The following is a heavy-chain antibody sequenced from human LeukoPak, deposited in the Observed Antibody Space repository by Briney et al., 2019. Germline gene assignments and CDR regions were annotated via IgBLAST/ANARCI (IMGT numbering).Heavy chain of an antibody. CDR3: ARAVLLWFGESGYFDY. J-gene: IGHJ4*02. V-gene: IGHV4-59*01. CDR2: IYYSGST. D-gene: IGHD3-10*01. Sequence: SETLSLTCTVSGGSISSYYWSWIRQPPGKGLEWIAYIYYSGSTNYNPSLKSRVTISVDTSKNQFSLKLSSVTAADTAVYYCARAVLLWFGESGYFDYWGQGTLVTVSS. CDR1: GGSISSYY.